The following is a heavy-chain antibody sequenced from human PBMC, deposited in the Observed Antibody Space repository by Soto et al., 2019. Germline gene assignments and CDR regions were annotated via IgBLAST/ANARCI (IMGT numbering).Heavy chain of an antibody. D-gene: IGHD6-19*01. CDR1: GFSLSTTGVG. J-gene: IGHJ4*02. Sequence: QITLKESGPTLVKPTQTLTLTCTFSGFSLSTTGVGVGWIRQPPGKALEWRALIYWDDDKRYSPSLKSRLTIAKDTPKSQLVLTMTNMDPVDTATFYCAHSHSSGWYSFPYFDYCGQGTLVTVSS. V-gene: IGHV2-5*02. CDR3: AHSHSSGWYSFPYFDY. CDR2: IYWDDDK.